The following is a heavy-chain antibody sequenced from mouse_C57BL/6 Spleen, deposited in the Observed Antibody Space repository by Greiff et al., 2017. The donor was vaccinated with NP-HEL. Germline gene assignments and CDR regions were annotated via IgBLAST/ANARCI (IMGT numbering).Heavy chain of an antibody. V-gene: IGHV5-9-1*02. CDR3: TRDQERDYAMDY. Sequence: EVKLLESGEGLVKPGGSLKLSCAASGFTFSSYAMSWVRQTPEKRLEWVAYIRRGGDYIYYADTVKGRFTISRDNARNTLYLQMSSLKSEDTAMYYCTRDQERDYAMDYWGQGTSVTVSS. CDR1: GFTFSSYA. J-gene: IGHJ4*01. D-gene: IGHD3-2*02. CDR2: IRRGGDYI.